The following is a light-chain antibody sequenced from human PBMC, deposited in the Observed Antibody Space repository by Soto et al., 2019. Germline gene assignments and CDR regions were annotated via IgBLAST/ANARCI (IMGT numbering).Light chain of an antibody. Sequence: DIQMTQSPSTLSASVGDRVTITCRASQSISSWFAWYQQKPGKAPKLLIYKASSLESGVPSRFSGSGSGTEFTLTISSLQPDDFAIYYCQQYNSYWTFGQGTKVDIK. CDR1: QSISSW. J-gene: IGKJ1*01. V-gene: IGKV1-5*03. CDR3: QQYNSYWT. CDR2: KAS.